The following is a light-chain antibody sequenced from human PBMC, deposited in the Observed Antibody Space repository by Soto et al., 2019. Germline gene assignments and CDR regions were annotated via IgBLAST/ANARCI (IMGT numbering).Light chain of an antibody. CDR1: QSLSNSE. J-gene: IGKJ1*01. Sequence: EIVLTKSPATLCFPPGEKPTLSSRASQSLSNSELAWYQQKPGQAPRLLIYGASSRATGIPDRFSGSGSGTDFTLTISRLEPEDSAVYYCQQHGTTFGQGTKVDIK. V-gene: IGKV3-20*01. CDR2: GAS. CDR3: QQHGTT.